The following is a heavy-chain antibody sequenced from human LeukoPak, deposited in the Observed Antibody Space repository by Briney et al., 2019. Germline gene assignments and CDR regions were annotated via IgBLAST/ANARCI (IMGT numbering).Heavy chain of an antibody. CDR3: VKDSDWGRYDD. Sequence: PGGSLRLSCAASGFTFMHYGMNCVRQAPGKGLEWVAGITSRGITFYALSVKDRFTISRDNSKNNVYLQMNSLSDEDRAIYYCVKDSDWGRYDDWGQGTVVTVSS. CDR2: ITSRGIT. CDR1: GFTFMHYG. V-gene: IGHV3-23*01. D-gene: IGHD3-16*01. J-gene: IGHJ1*01.